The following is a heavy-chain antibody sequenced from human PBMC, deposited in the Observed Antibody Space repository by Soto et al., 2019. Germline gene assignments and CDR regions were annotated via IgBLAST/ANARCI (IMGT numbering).Heavy chain of an antibody. CDR2: LRSKIDGWTA. D-gene: IGHD3-22*01. CDR3: TTRPGDSSAYRGA. CDR1: GFTFSNAW. J-gene: IGHJ5*02. V-gene: IGHV3-15*01. Sequence: EVQLVESGGGLIKPGGSLRLSCAASGFTFSNAWMSWVRQAPGKGLARVGRLRSKIDGWTADYAAPVNGRFTISGDDSKNTLYLQMNSLKTEDTAVYYCTTRPGDSSAYRGAWGQGTLVTVAS.